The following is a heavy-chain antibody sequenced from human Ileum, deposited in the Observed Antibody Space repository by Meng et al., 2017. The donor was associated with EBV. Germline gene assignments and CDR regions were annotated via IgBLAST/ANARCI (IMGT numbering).Heavy chain of an antibody. CDR3: AREPPGTGWYDY. CDR1: GYTLTTIY. J-gene: IGHJ4*02. CDR2: VKVNDDGL. D-gene: IGHD6-19*01. V-gene: IGHV1-46*01. Sequence: QVELVQSGAEVMKPGAAVRVACKAAGYTLTTIYMQWVRQAPRQGPEWMGVVKVNDDGLSYAQKCQGRVTMTRDTSTSTVYMDLSSLTSEDTAVYYCAREPPGTGWYDYWGQGTLVTVSS.